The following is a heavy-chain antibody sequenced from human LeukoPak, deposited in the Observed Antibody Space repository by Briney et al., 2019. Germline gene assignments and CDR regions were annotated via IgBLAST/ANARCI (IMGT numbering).Heavy chain of an antibody. CDR2: INPNSGGT. V-gene: IGHV1-2*04. Sequence: ASVKVSCKASGYTFTGYYMHWVRQAPGQGLEWMGWINPNSGGTNYAQKFQGWVTMTRDTSISTAYMELSRLRSDDTAVYYCARGGIVVVPAPHGSGMDVWGQGTTVTVSS. CDR3: ARGGIVVVPAPHGSGMDV. D-gene: IGHD2-2*01. CDR1: GYTFTGYY. J-gene: IGHJ6*02.